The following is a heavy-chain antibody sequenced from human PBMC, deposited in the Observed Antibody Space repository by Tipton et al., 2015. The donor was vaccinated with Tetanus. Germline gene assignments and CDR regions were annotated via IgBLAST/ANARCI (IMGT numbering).Heavy chain of an antibody. J-gene: IGHJ4*02. V-gene: IGHV4-31*03. CDR3: ARHQSGYFTPFDY. CDR2: IYFSGST. D-gene: IGHD3-3*01. CDR1: GGSLSRGGYY. Sequence: TLSLTCTVSGGSLSRGGYYWTWIRQHPGKGLEWIGDIYFSGSTYYNPSLKSRVTISVDTSKNQFSLRLNSVTAADTAVYYCARHQSGYFTPFDYWGQGNLVTVSS.